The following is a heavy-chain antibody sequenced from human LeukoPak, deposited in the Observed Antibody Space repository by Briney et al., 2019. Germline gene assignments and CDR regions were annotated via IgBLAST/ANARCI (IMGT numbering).Heavy chain of an antibody. CDR1: GFTFSSYW. D-gene: IGHD6-13*01. CDR2: IKQDGSEK. Sequence: GGSLRLSCAASGFTFSSYWMSWVHQAPGKGLEWVANIKQDGSEKYYVDSVKGRFTISRDNAKNSLYLQMNSLRAEDTAVYYCARDSSSWYYYYYYGMDVWGKGTTVTVSS. V-gene: IGHV3-7*03. J-gene: IGHJ6*04. CDR3: ARDSSSWYYYYYYGMDV.